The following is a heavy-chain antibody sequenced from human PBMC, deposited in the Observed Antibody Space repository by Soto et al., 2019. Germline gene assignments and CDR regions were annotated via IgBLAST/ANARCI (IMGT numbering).Heavy chain of an antibody. J-gene: IGHJ4*02. V-gene: IGHV4-31*03. CDR3: ARSWDYYDSSGLDY. CDR2: IYCSGST. CDR1: GGSISSGGYY. D-gene: IGHD3-22*01. Sequence: TLSLTCTVSGGSISSGGYYWSWIRQHPGKGLEWIGYIYCSGSTYYNPSLKSRVTISVDTSKNQFSLKLSSVTAADTAVYYCARSWDYYDSSGLDYWGQGTLVTVSS.